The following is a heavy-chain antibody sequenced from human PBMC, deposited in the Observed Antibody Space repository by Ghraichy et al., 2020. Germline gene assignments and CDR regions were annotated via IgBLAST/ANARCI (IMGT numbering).Heavy chain of an antibody. Sequence: SGPTLVKPTQTLTLTCTFSGFSLSTSGMCVSWIRQPPGKALEWLERIDSDDDKYYSSSLKTRLSLSKDTSKSQVVLTMTNLEPVDTATYSCARSYDSSGALDYWGQGTLVTVSS. V-gene: IGHV2-70*11. CDR2: IDSDDDK. CDR3: ARSYDSSGALDY. D-gene: IGHD3-22*01. CDR1: GFSLSTSGMC. J-gene: IGHJ4*02.